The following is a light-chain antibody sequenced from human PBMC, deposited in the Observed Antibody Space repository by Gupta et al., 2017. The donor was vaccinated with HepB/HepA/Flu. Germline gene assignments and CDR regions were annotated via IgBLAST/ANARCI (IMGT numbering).Light chain of an antibody. J-gene: IGKJ1*01. Sequence: EIREPPSSLSASVGDRVTITCRASQSISSYLNWYQQKPGKAPKLLIYAASSLQSGVPSRFSGSGSGTDFTLTISSLQPEDFATYYCQQSYSTPRTFGQGTKVEIK. CDR2: AAS. CDR1: QSISSY. V-gene: IGKV1-39*01. CDR3: QQSYSTPRT.